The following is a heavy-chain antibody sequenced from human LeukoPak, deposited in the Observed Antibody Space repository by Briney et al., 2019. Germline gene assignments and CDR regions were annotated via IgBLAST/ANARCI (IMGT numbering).Heavy chain of an antibody. Sequence: SETLSLTCAVYGGSFSGYYWSWIRQPPGKGLEWGGEINHSGSTNYNPSLKSRVTISVDTSKNQFSLKLSSVTAADTAVYYCARVIREITMVPHPPGMDVWGQGTTVTVSS. CDR1: GGSFSGYY. J-gene: IGHJ6*02. CDR3: ARVIREITMVPHPPGMDV. CDR2: INHSGST. D-gene: IGHD3-10*01. V-gene: IGHV4-34*01.